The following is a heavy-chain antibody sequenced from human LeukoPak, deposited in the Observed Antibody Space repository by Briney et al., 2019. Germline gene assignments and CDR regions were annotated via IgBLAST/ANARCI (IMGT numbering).Heavy chain of an antibody. CDR2: ISYDGSNK. D-gene: IGHD3-3*01. CDR1: GFTFSSYG. J-gene: IGHJ4*02. Sequence: GGSLRLSCAASGFTFSSYGMHWVRQAPGKGLEWVAVISYDGSNKYYADSVKGRFTISRDNSKNTLYLQMNSLRAEDTAVYYCAKDLVAVDADFWSGYYDYWAREPWSPSPQ. V-gene: IGHV3-30*18. CDR3: AKDLVAVDADFWSGYYDY.